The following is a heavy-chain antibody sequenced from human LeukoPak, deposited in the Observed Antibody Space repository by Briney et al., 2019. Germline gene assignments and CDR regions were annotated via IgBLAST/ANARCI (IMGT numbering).Heavy chain of an antibody. CDR1: GGSISDNY. CDR2: AYYSGHT. J-gene: IGHJ4*02. Sequence: SETLSLTCTVSGGSISDNYWSWIRQPPGKGLEWIGYAYYSGHTNYNSSLKSRVTMSLDTSKNQFSLRLSSVTAADTAVYFCARHPFATPFDYWGPGTLVTVSS. CDR3: ARHPFATPFDY. V-gene: IGHV4-59*08. D-gene: IGHD2-15*01.